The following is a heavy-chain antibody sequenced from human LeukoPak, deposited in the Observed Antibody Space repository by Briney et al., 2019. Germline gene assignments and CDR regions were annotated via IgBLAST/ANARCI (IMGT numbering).Heavy chain of an antibody. V-gene: IGHV3-48*03. CDR3: AREVNSAYAQFDY. CDR1: GFTFSSYE. J-gene: IGHJ4*02. CDR2: ITSSGSTI. Sequence: GGSLRLSCAASGFTFSSYEMNWVRQAPGKGLEWVSYITSSGSTIYYADSVKGRFTISRDNAKNSLYLQMNSLRAEDTAVYYCAREVNSAYAQFDYWGQGTLVTVSS. D-gene: IGHD5-12*01.